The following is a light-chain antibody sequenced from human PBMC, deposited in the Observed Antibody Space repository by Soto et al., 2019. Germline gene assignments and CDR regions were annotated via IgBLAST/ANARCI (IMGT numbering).Light chain of an antibody. CDR3: SSYAGSNNWV. CDR1: SSDVGGYNY. Sequence: QSVLTQPPSASGSPGQSVTISCTGTSSDVGGYNYVSWYQQHPGKGPKLIISEVDKRPSGVPDRVSGSKSGNTASLTVSGLQAEDEAYYHCSSYAGSNNWVFGGGTKLTVL. J-gene: IGLJ3*02. CDR2: EVD. V-gene: IGLV2-8*01.